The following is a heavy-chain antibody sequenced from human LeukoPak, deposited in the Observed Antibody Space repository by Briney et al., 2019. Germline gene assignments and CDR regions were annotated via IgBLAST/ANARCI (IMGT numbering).Heavy chain of an antibody. J-gene: IGHJ4*02. V-gene: IGHV3-7*01. CDR1: GFPFSNYA. D-gene: IGHD3-16*02. CDR3: AKGPMITFGGVIVTPDY. Sequence: GGSLRLSCAASGFPFSNYAMSWVRQAPGKGLEWAANINQDGSEIYYVDSVRGRFTISRDNAKNSLYLQLNTLRAEDAAVYYCAKGPMITFGGVIVTPDYWGQGTLVAVSS. CDR2: INQDGSEI.